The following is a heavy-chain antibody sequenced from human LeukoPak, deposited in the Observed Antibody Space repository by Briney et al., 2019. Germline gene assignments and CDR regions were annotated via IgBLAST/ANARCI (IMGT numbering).Heavy chain of an antibody. V-gene: IGHV3-53*01. J-gene: IGHJ4*02. D-gene: IGHD2-15*01. CDR3: AAGIRYCSGGSCIDY. Sequence: GGSLGLSCAASGFTVSSNYMSWVRQAPGKGLKRVSVIYSGGSTYYADSVKGRFTISRDNSRNTLYLQMNGLRAEDTAVYYCAAGIRYCSGGSCIDYWGQGTLVTVSS. CDR2: IYSGGST. CDR1: GFTVSSNY.